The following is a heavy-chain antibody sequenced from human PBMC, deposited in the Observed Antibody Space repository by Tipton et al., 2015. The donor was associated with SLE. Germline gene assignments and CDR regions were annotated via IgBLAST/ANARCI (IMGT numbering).Heavy chain of an antibody. J-gene: IGHJ6*03. CDR3: ARLNYDFWSGSTAWSYMAV. V-gene: IGHV1-18*01. D-gene: IGHD3-3*01. CDR1: GYTFTSYG. Sequence: QSGPEVKKPGASVKVSCKASGYTFTSYGISWVRQAPGQGLEWMGWISAYNGNTNYAQKLQGRVTMTTDTSTSTAYMELRSLRSDDPAVYYCARLNYDFWSGSTAWSYMAVWGKGTTVTVSS. CDR2: ISAYNGNT.